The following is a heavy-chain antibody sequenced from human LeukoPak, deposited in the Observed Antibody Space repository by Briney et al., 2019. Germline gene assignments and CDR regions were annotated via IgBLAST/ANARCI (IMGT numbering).Heavy chain of an antibody. V-gene: IGHV4-34*01. CDR1: GGSFSGYY. D-gene: IGHD6-6*01. Sequence: TSETLSLTCAVYGGSFSGYYWSWIRQPPGKGLEWIGEINHSGSTNYNPSLKSRVTIPVDTSKNRFSLKLSSVTAADTAVYYCARATGGAARLRWFDPWGQGTLVTVSS. CDR3: ARATGGAARLRWFDP. CDR2: INHSGST. J-gene: IGHJ5*02.